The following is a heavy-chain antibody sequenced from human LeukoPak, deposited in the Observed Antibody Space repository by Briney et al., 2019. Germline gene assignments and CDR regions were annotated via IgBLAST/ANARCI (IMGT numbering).Heavy chain of an antibody. J-gene: IGHJ6*02. V-gene: IGHV3-30*04. CDR1: GFSFSDYA. Sequence: GGSLRLSCAASGFSFSDYAPHWVRQAPGKGLEWVAVISYGGTKEYYADSVKGRFTISKDNSKNTLYLQMNSLRHEDTAVYYCARNKPITAFFGMDVWGQGTTVIVSS. CDR3: ARNKPITAFFGMDV. D-gene: IGHD6-6*01. CDR2: ISYGGTKE.